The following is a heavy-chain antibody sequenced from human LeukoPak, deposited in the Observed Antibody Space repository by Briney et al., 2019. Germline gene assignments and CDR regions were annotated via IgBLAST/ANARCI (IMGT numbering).Heavy chain of an antibody. CDR2: ISGSGGST. Sequence: PGGSLRLSCAASGFTFSSYAMSWVRQAPGKGLEWVSAISGSGGSTYYADSVKGRFTISRDNSKNTLYLQMNSLSAGDTAVYYCAKGGWGSGSQDFDYWGQGTLVTVSS. J-gene: IGHJ4*02. D-gene: IGHD3-10*01. V-gene: IGHV3-23*01. CDR1: GFTFSSYA. CDR3: AKGGWGSGSQDFDY.